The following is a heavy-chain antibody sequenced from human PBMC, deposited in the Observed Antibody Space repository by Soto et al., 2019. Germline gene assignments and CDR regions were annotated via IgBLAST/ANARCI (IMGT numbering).Heavy chain of an antibody. D-gene: IGHD6-13*01. CDR1: GFTFSSYA. CDR3: ASPALSYSSSWYY. Sequence: QVQLVESGGGVVQPGRSLRLSCAASGFTFSSYAMHWVRQGPGKGLEWVAVISYDGSNKYYADSVKGRFTISRDNSKNTLYLQMNSLRAEDTAVYYCASPALSYSSSWYYWGQGTLVTVSS. CDR2: ISYDGSNK. V-gene: IGHV3-30-3*01. J-gene: IGHJ4*02.